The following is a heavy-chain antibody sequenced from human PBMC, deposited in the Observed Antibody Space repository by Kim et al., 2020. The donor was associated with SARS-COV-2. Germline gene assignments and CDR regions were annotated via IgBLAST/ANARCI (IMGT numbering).Heavy chain of an antibody. CDR1: GFTFSSYA. CDR3: AKRSRRTTVVTPGDFQH. D-gene: IGHD4-17*01. CDR2: ISGSGGST. V-gene: IGHV3-23*01. J-gene: IGHJ1*01. Sequence: GGSLRLSCAASGFTFSSYAMSWVRQAPGKGLEWVSAISGSGGSTYYADSVKGRFTISRDNSKNTLYLQMNSLRAEDTAVYYCAKRSRRTTVVTPGDFQHWGQGTLVTVSS.